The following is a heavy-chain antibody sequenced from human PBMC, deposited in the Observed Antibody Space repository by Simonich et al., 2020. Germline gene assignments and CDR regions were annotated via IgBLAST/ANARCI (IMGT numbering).Heavy chain of an antibody. CDR3: SKDLGERITMIVVVIDAFDI. D-gene: IGHD3-22*01. Sequence: GGGLVQPGGSLRLSCAASGFTFSSYAMSWVRRAPGKGLEWVASISGSGGSTYYAAYVKGRFTISRDNSKNTLYLQMTSLRAEDTAVYYCSKDLGERITMIVVVIDAFDIWGQGTMVTVSS. CDR2: ISGSGGST. V-gene: IGHV3-23*01. CDR1: GFTFSSYA. J-gene: IGHJ3*02.